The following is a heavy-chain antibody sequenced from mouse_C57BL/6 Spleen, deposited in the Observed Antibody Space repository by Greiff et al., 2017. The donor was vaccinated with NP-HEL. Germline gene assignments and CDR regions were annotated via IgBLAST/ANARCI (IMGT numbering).Heavy chain of an antibody. CDR3: ARGDAEGFAY. D-gene: IGHD3-3*01. V-gene: IGHV1-82*01. CDR1: GYAFSSSW. J-gene: IGHJ3*01. CDR2: IYPGDGDT. Sequence: QVQLKESGPELVKPGASVKISCKASGYAFSSSWMNWVKQRPGKGLEWIGRIYPGDGDTNYNGKFKGKATLTADKSSSTAYMQLSSLTSEDSAVYVCARGDAEGFAYWGQGTLVTVSA.